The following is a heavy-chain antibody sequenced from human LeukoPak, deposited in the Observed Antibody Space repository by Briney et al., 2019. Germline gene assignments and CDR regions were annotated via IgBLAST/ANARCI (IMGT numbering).Heavy chain of an antibody. CDR2: IYYSGST. D-gene: IGHD1-14*01. J-gene: IGHJ6*02. CDR3: ARFGSSLGTPDYGMDV. V-gene: IGHV4-59*01. CDR1: GGSISSYY. Sequence: SETLSLTCTVSGGSISSYYWSWIRQPPGKGLEWIGYIYYSGSTNYNPPLKSRVTISVDTSKNQFSLKLSSVTAADTAVYYCARFGSSLGTPDYGMDVWGQGTTVTVSS.